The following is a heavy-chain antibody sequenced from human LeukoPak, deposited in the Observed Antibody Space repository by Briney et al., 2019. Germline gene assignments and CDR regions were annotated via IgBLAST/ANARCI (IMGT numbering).Heavy chain of an antibody. J-gene: IGHJ4*02. D-gene: IGHD6-13*01. CDR1: GGTFSSYA. CDR3: ARDIAADLGY. Sequence: SVKVSCKASGGTFSSYAISWVRQAPGQGLEWMGRIIPILGIANYAQKFQGRVTITADESTSTAYMELSSLRSEDTAVYYYARDIAADLGYWGQGTLVTVSS. V-gene: IGHV1-69*04. CDR2: IIPILGIA.